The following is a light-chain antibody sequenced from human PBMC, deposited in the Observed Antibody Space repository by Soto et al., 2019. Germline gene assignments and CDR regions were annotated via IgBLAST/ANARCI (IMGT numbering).Light chain of an antibody. Sequence: QSVLTQPPSASGSLGQSVTISCTGTSGDVGAYDYVSWYQQHPGKVPKLIIYQVTERPSGVPDRFSGSKSGNTAFLTVSGLQAEDECDYHCCSYTGGNSVVFGGGTKLTVL. CDR1: SGDVGAYDY. CDR2: QVT. V-gene: IGLV2-8*01. J-gene: IGLJ2*01. CDR3: CSYTGGNSVV.